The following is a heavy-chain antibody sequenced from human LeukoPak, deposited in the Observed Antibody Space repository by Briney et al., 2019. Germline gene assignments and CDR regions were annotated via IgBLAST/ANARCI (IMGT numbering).Heavy chain of an antibody. CDR1: GGSFSGYY. CDR3: ARDHLAREDAFDI. J-gene: IGHJ3*02. V-gene: IGHV4-34*01. Sequence: SETLSLTCAVYGGSFSGYYWSWIRQPPGKGLEWIGEINHSGSTNYNPSLKSRVTISVDTSKNQFSLKLSSVTAADTAVYYCARDHLAREDAFDIWGQGTMVTVSS. D-gene: IGHD3-16*01. CDR2: INHSGST.